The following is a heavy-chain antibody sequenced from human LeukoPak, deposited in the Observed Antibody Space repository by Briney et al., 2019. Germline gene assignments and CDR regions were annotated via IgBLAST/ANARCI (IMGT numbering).Heavy chain of an antibody. D-gene: IGHD1-14*01. J-gene: IGHJ2*01. CDR2: IWYDGSSK. V-gene: IGHV3-33*01. CDR3: ARDAKAGLEWYFDL. CDR1: GFTFSSYG. Sequence: PGRSLRLSCAASGFTFSSYGMHWVRQAPGKGLEWVAVIWYDGSSKHYADSVKGRFTISRDNSKNTLYLQMNSLRAEDTAVYYCARDAKAGLEWYFDLWGRGTLVTVSS.